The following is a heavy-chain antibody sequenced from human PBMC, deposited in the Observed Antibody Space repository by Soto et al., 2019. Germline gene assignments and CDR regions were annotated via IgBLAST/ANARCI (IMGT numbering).Heavy chain of an antibody. J-gene: IGHJ4*01. CDR2: ISWNSGSI. Sequence: EVQLVESGGGLVQPGRSLRLSCAASGFTFDDYAMHWVRQAPGKGLEWVSGISWNSGSIGYADSVKGRFTISRDNAKNSLYLQMNSLRAEDTALYYCAKDMTYSSVFVPLDYWGHGTLVTVSS. CDR1: GFTFDDYA. V-gene: IGHV3-9*01. CDR3: AKDMTYSSVFVPLDY. D-gene: IGHD6-19*01.